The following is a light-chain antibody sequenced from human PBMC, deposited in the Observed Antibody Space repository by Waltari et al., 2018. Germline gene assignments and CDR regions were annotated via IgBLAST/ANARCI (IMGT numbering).Light chain of an antibody. Sequence: QNVVTQDPSLSVSPGGTVTLTCALSSGSLSTTSYATWYQQPPGQAPRTLVYKANARSSGVPDRFSGSILGNTAALTITGAQADDESDYYCALYMGSGIWVFGGGTRLTVL. CDR2: KAN. CDR1: SGSLSTTSY. V-gene: IGLV8-61*01. J-gene: IGLJ3*02. CDR3: ALYMGSGIWV.